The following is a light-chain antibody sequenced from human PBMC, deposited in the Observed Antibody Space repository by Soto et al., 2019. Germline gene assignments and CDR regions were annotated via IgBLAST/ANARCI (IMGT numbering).Light chain of an antibody. V-gene: IGKV1-27*01. CDR1: QAISNY. CDR2: AAS. J-gene: IGKJ4*01. CDR3: QKYDSVPLT. Sequence: DIQMTQSPSSLSASVGDRVTITCRASQAISNYLAWYQQKPGKVPKLLIYAASTLQSGVPSRFRGSGSGTDFTLTISSLQPEDVASYYCQKYDSVPLTFXRGTKVDIK.